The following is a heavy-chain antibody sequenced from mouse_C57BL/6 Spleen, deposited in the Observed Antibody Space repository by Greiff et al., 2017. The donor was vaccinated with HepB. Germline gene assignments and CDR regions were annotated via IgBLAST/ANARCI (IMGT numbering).Heavy chain of an antibody. V-gene: IGHV5-17*01. CDR3: ARRDYYGSYWYFDV. J-gene: IGHJ1*03. CDR1: GFTFSDYG. CDR2: ISSGSSTI. D-gene: IGHD1-1*01. Sequence: DVKLVESGGGLVKPGGSLKLSCAASGFTFSDYGMHWVRQAPEKGLEWVAYISSGSSTIYYADTVKGRFTISRDNAKNTLFLQMTSLRSEDTAMYYCARRDYYGSYWYFDVWGTGTTVTVSS.